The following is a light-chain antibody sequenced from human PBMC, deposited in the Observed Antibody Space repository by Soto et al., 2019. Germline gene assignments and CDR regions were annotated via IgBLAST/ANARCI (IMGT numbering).Light chain of an antibody. Sequence: IGLTQSPGTLSLSPGERVTLSCRASQSVPRNYLAWYQQKRGQAPRLLILDASSRATGIPDRFSGSGSGTDFTLTISRLEPEDFAVYYCQQYGSLPREFGQATKVEVK. V-gene: IGKV3-20*01. J-gene: IGKJ1*01. CDR3: QQYGSLPRE. CDR1: QSVPRNY. CDR2: DAS.